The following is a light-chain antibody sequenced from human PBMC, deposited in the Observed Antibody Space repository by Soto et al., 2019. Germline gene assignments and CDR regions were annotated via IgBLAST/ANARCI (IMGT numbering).Light chain of an antibody. V-gene: IGLV3-9*01. Sequence: SYELTQPLSVSVALGQTARITFGGNNIGSKNVHWYQQKPGQAPVLVIYRDSNRPSGIPERFSGSNSGNTATLTISRAQAGDEADYYCQLWDTSTVVFGGGTKVTVL. CDR2: RDS. CDR3: QLWDTSTVV. J-gene: IGLJ2*01. CDR1: NIGSKN.